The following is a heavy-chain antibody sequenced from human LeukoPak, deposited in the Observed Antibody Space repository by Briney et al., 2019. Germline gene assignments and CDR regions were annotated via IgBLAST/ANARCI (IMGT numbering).Heavy chain of an antibody. Sequence: GASVKVSCKASGGTFSSYAISWVRQAPGQGLEWMGRIIPIFGTANYAQKFQGRVTITTDESTSTAYMELSSPRSEDTAVYYCAREIYSGAFDIWGQGTMVTVSS. CDR1: GGTFSSYA. CDR2: IIPIFGTA. V-gene: IGHV1-69*05. D-gene: IGHD5-12*01. CDR3: AREIYSGAFDI. J-gene: IGHJ3*02.